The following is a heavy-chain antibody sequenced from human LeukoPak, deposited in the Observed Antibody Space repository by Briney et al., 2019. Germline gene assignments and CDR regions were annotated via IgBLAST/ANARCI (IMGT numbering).Heavy chain of an antibody. CDR3: ARHGGITIFGVAQTGGAFDI. CDR1: GGTFSSYT. V-gene: IGHV1-69*05. J-gene: IGHJ3*02. CDR2: ITPIFGKT. Sequence: SVKVSCKASGGTFSSYTISWVRQAPGQGLEWMGGITPIFGKTNYAQKFQGRLTITTDESTSTAYMELRSLRFEDTAVYYCARHGGITIFGVAQTGGAFDIWGQGTVVTVSS. D-gene: IGHD3-3*01.